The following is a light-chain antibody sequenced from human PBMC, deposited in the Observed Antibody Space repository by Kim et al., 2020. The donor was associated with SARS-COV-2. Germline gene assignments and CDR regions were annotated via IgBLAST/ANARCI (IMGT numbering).Light chain of an antibody. Sequence: TWTLRSGINVGTYRIYWYQQKPGSPPQYRLRYKSDSDKQQGSGVPSRFSGSKDASANAGILLISGLQSEDEADYYCMIWHSSAYVFGTGTKVTVL. CDR2: YKSDSDK. CDR3: MIWHSSAYV. CDR1: SGINVGTYR. V-gene: IGLV5-45*01. J-gene: IGLJ1*01.